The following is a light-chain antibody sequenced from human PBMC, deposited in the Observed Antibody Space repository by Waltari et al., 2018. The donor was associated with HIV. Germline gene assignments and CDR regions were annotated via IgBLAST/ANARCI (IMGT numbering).Light chain of an antibody. Sequence: SSELTQDPAVSVALGQTVRITCQGDSLRSYYASWFQQKPGQAPILVIYGKNNRPSGITDRFSGSRSGNTASLTITGAQAEDEADYYCNSRDSSDNHLVFGGGTKLTVL. CDR1: SLRSYY. V-gene: IGLV3-19*01. CDR2: GKN. J-gene: IGLJ3*02. CDR3: NSRDSSDNHLV.